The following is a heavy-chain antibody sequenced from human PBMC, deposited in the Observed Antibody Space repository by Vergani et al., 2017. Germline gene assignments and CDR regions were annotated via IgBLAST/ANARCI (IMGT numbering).Heavy chain of an antibody. D-gene: IGHD3-22*01. Sequence: QVQLAESGGGRVQPGRSLRLSCAASGFSFSSHAIHWVRQAPGKGLEWVAVISNDGSEKYYVDSVKGRFTISRDNAKNSLYLQMNSLRAEDTALYYCARINYYGSSGYSLTRWHNWFDPWGQGTLITFSS. CDR2: ISNDGSEK. CDR1: GFSFSSHA. CDR3: ARINYYGSSGYSLTRWHNWFDP. V-gene: IGHV3-30*03. J-gene: IGHJ5*02.